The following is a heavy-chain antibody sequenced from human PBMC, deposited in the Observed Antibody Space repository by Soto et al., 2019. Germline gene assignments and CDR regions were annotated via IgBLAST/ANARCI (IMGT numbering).Heavy chain of an antibody. CDR2: IIPIFGTA. CDR1: GGTFSSYA. Sequence: GASVMVSFKASGGTFSSYAISWVRQAPGQGLEWMGGIIPIFGTANYAQKFQGRVTITADKSTSTAYMELSSLRSEDTAVYYCARDAIVVVPAAISRNWFDPWG. CDR3: ARDAIVVVPAAISRNWFDP. J-gene: IGHJ5*02. V-gene: IGHV1-69*06. D-gene: IGHD2-2*01.